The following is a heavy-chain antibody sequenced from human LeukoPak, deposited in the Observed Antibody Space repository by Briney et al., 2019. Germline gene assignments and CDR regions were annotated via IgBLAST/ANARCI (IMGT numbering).Heavy chain of an antibody. V-gene: IGHV1-18*01. D-gene: IGHD3-22*01. CDR3: ARVQGYDSSGYWYAFDF. CDR2: ISAYDGNT. Sequence: ASVWPSCKASGYTFTSYGISWVRQAPGQGLEWMGWISAYDGNTNYAQKLQGSFIMTTDTSTSTAYMELRSLRSDDTAVYYCARVQGYDSSGYWYAFDFWGQGTMVTVSS. CDR1: GYTFTSYG. J-gene: IGHJ3*01.